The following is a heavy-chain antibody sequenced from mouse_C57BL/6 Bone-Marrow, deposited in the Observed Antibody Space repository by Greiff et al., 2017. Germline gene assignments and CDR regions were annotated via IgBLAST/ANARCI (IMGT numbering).Heavy chain of an antibody. V-gene: IGHV1-52*01. Sequence: QVQLQQPGAELVRPGSSVKLSCKASGYTFTSYWMHWVKQRPIQGLEWIGNIDPSDSETHYNQKFKDKATLTVDKSSSTAYMQLSSLTSEDSAVYYCARSVTTVVASPAYWGQGTLVTVSA. CDR1: GYTFTSYW. CDR3: ARSVTTVVASPAY. J-gene: IGHJ3*01. D-gene: IGHD1-1*01. CDR2: IDPSDSET.